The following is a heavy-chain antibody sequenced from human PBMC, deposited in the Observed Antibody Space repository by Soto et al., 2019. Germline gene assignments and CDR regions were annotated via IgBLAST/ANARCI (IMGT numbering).Heavy chain of an antibody. J-gene: IGHJ3*01. CDR1: GFTISGKKY. D-gene: IGHD1-1*01. CDR3: ASWNEREHAYDV. V-gene: IGHV3-53*01. Sequence: DVQLVESGGGLIQPGESLRLSCVAFGFTISGKKYVAWVRQAPGKGLEWVSALYDVDGSFYADSVKGRFTTSSDSSKTTVYLQMNDLRPDDTAVYYCASWNEREHAYDVWGHGTLVTVSS. CDR2: LYDVDGS.